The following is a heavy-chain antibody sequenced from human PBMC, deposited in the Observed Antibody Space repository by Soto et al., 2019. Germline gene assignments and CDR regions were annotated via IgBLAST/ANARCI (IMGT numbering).Heavy chain of an antibody. D-gene: IGHD3-9*01. CDR1: GFTFSSYA. CDR3: AKDHMYAGYFDWSYFDY. Sequence: GGSLRLSCAASGFTFSSYAMSWVRQAPGKGLEWVSAISGSGGSTYYADSVKGRFTISRDNSKNTLYLQMNSLRAEDTAVYYCAKDHMYAGYFDWSYFDYWGQGTLVTVSS. J-gene: IGHJ4*02. V-gene: IGHV3-23*01. CDR2: ISGSGGST.